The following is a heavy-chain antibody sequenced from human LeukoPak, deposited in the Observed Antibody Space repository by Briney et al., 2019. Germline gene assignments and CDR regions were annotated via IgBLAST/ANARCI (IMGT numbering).Heavy chain of an antibody. CDR1: GHSHSSVYY. J-gene: IGHJ6*03. CDR3: ARGLTYYDFWSGHHPGSYYMDV. CDR2: PYHSGST. Sequence: SQTLSLTRAVSGHSHSSVYYWGWTGQPPGKGLDWMGRPYHSGSTYYNPALKSRVTISVDTAKNQFSLKLTSVTAADTAVYYCARGLTYYDFWSGHHPGSYYMDVWGKGTTVTVSS. D-gene: IGHD3-3*01. V-gene: IGHV4-38-2*01.